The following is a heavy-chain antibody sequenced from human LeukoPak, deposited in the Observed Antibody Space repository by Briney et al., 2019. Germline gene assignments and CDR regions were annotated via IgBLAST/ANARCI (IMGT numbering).Heavy chain of an antibody. CDR3: ATLTYDFWREADAFDI. CDR1: GFTFSSYS. V-gene: IGHV3-21*01. Sequence: KAGGSLRLSCAASGFTFSSYSMNWVRQAPGKGLEWVSSISSSSSYIYYADSVKGRFTISRDNAKNSLYLQMNSLRAEDTAVYYCATLTYDFWREADAFDIWGQGTMVTVSS. D-gene: IGHD3-3*01. CDR2: ISSSSSYI. J-gene: IGHJ3*02.